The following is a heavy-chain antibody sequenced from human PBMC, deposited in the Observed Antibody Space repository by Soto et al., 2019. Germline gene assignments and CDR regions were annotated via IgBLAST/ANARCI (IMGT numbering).Heavy chain of an antibody. CDR2: LDQVGSGT. D-gene: IGHD3-22*01. J-gene: IGHJ4*02. CDR1: GFSFSYYW. Sequence: GGSLRLSCVASGFSFSYYWMTWVRQAPGKELEWVATLDQVGSGTYYVDSVKGRFTISRDNGRNSLYLEMNSLRPKDTALYYCVKDSESSGYLTHLDYWGQGTLVTVSS. V-gene: IGHV3-7*03. CDR3: VKDSESSGYLTHLDY.